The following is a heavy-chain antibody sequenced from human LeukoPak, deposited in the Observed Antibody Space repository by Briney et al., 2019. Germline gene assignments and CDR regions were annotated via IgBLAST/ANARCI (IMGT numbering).Heavy chain of an antibody. CDR2: IVNSGGTT. Sequence: PGGSLRLSCAASGFTFSKYYMSWIRQAPGKGLEWVSYIVNSGGTTSYADSVQGRFTISSDDAKNSLYLQMNSLRAEDTAVYYCAGGYGSGSYSAWGQGIPDTVSS. J-gene: IGHJ5*02. CDR3: AGGYGSGSYSA. CDR1: GFTFSKYY. V-gene: IGHV3-11*01. D-gene: IGHD3-10*01.